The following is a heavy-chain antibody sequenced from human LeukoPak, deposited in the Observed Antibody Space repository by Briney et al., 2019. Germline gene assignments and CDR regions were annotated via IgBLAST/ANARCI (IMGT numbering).Heavy chain of an antibody. J-gene: IGHJ4*02. D-gene: IGHD1-7*01. CDR3: ATTGTTGNANDY. CDR2: ISSNGGST. V-gene: IGHV3-64*01. Sequence: QPGGSLRPSCAASGFTFSSYAMHWVRQAPGKGLEYVSAISSNGGSTYYANSVKGRFTISRDNSKNTLYLQMGSLRAEDMAVYYCATTGTTGNANDYWGQGTLVTVSS. CDR1: GFTFSSYA.